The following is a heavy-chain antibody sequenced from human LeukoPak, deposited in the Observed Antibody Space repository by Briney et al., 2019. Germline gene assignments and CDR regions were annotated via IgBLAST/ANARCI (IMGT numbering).Heavy chain of an antibody. Sequence: GASVKVSCKASGYTFTGYYMHWVRQAPGQGLEWMGWINPNGGGTNYAQKFQGRVTMTRDTSISTAYMELSRLRSDDTAVYYCATYPYYDSSGYYGGAWGQGTLVTVSS. CDR3: ATYPYYDSSGYYGGA. J-gene: IGHJ5*02. CDR1: GYTFTGYY. D-gene: IGHD3-22*01. CDR2: INPNGGGT. V-gene: IGHV1-2*02.